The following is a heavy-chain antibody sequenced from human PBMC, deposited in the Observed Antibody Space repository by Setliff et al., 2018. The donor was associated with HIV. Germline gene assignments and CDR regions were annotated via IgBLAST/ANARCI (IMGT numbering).Heavy chain of an antibody. D-gene: IGHD5-18*01. CDR3: ARVTYFYYYYMDV. Sequence: SETLSLTCAVSGGSFSGYYWGWIRHPPGTGVEWIGEIKHNGNSNSNPSLKSRLTLAVDTSKNQFSLKLKSVTAADTAVYYCARVTYFYYYYMDVWGQGTTVTVSS. CDR1: GGSFSGYY. V-gene: IGHV4-34*01. CDR2: IKHNGNS. J-gene: IGHJ6*02.